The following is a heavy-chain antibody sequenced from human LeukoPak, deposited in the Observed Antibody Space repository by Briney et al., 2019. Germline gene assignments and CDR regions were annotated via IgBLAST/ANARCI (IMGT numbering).Heavy chain of an antibody. D-gene: IGHD7-27*01. V-gene: IGHV4-34*01. CDR2: INHSGST. J-gene: IGHJ6*04. Sequence: PSETLSLTCAVYGGSFSSYYWSWIRQPPGKGLEWMGEINHSGSTNYNPSLKSRVTISVDTSKNPFSLKLRSVTAADTAVYYCATTGGHKGYYYYGMDVWGKGTTVTVSS. CDR3: ATTGGHKGYYYYGMDV. CDR1: GGSFSSYY.